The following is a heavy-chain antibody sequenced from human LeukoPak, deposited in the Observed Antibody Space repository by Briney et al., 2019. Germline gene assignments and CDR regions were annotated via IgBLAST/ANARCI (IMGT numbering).Heavy chain of an antibody. CDR2: ISYDGSNK. D-gene: IGHD6-13*01. Sequence: GGSLRLSCAASGFTFSSYAMHWVRQAPGKGLEWVAVISYDGSNKYYADSVKGRFTISRDNAKNSLYLQMNSLRAEDTAVYYCARGIAAAGTWLYFQHWGQGTLVTVSS. V-gene: IGHV3-30-3*01. CDR1: GFTFSSYA. J-gene: IGHJ1*01. CDR3: ARGIAAAGTWLYFQH.